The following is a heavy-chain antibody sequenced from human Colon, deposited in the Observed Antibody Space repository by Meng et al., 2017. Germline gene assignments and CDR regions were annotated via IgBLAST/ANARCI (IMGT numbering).Heavy chain of an antibody. Sequence: ASVKVSCKASGYTFTTYGISWVRQAPGQGLEWMGWVSTYNGDTKYAQKLEGRVIMTTNTSTSTAYMELRSMRSDDAAVYYCARGSSGWFMEYFQHWGQGSLVTVSS. CDR1: GYTFTTYG. D-gene: IGHD6-19*01. V-gene: IGHV1-18*01. J-gene: IGHJ1*01. CDR3: ARGSSGWFMEYFQH. CDR2: VSTYNGDT.